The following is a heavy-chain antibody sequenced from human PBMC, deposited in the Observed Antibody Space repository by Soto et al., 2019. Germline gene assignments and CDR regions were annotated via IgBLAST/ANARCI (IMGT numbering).Heavy chain of an antibody. J-gene: IGHJ5*02. V-gene: IGHV1-8*01. CDR1: GYIFTNND. CDR2: MNPGSGDT. CDR3: AGMASFGSLNWFDP. Sequence: ASVKVSCKASGYIFTNNDVSWVRQATGQGLEWMGWMNPGSGDTGYAQKFQGRVTMTRNISIATAYMELSSLRADDTAIYYCAGMASFGSLNWFDPWGQGTLVTVSS. D-gene: IGHD5-18*01.